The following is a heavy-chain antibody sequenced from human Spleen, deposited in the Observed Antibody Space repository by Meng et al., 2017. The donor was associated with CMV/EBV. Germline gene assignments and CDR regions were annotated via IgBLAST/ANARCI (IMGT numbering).Heavy chain of an antibody. Sequence: GGSLRLSCAASGFTFSTYGMHWVRQAPGKGLEWVAFIRYDGSNEYYVDSVKGRFTISRDNAKNSLYLQMNSLRAEDTALYYCAKGYCSSTSCYPDDAFDIWGQGTMVTVSS. CDR3: AKGYCSSTSCYPDDAFDI. CDR2: IRYDGSNE. CDR1: GFTFSTYG. V-gene: IGHV3-30*02. J-gene: IGHJ3*02. D-gene: IGHD2-2*01.